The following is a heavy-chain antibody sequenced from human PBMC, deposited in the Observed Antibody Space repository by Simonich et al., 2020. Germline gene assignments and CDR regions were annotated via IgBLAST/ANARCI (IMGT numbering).Heavy chain of an antibody. Sequence: GGGLVKPGGSLRLSCAASGFTFSSYSMNWVRQAPGKGLEWVSSISSIRSYIYYADSVKGRFTISRDNAKNSLYLQMNSLRAEDTAVYYCARDTSYYGSGSYYFDYWGQGTLVTVSS. V-gene: IGHV3-21*01. CDR1: GFTFSSYS. D-gene: IGHD3-10*01. CDR2: ISSIRSYI. CDR3: ARDTSYYGSGSYYFDY. J-gene: IGHJ4*02.